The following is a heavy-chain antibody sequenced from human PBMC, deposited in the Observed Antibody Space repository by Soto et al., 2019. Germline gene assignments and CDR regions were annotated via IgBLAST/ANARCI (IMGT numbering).Heavy chain of an antibody. CDR3: AASGPNSGAGY. Sequence: EVQLVESGGGLVQPGGSLKLSCVASGFTIYRNDMIWVRQAPGKGLEWLAHIHYDGKAYYAVSVKRRFSIATDNSKSTLYLQINRLRSEDTAIYFCAASGPNSGAGYWGQGTLVTVSS. D-gene: IGHD7-27*01. J-gene: IGHJ4*02. CDR2: IHYDGKA. V-gene: IGHV3-66*01. CDR1: GFTIYRND.